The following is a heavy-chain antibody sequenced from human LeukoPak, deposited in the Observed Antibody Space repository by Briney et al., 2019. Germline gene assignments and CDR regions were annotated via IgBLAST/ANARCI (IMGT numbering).Heavy chain of an antibody. CDR2: IYHSGST. CDR1: GYSISSGYY. Sequence: SETLSLTCAVSGYSISSGYYWGWIRQPPGKGLEWIGSIYHSGSTYYNPSLKSRVTISVDTSKNQFSLKLSSVTAADTAVYYCAKDRGDSSARLNWFDPWGQGTLVTVSS. V-gene: IGHV4-38-2*02. D-gene: IGHD3-22*01. J-gene: IGHJ5*02. CDR3: AKDRGDSSARLNWFDP.